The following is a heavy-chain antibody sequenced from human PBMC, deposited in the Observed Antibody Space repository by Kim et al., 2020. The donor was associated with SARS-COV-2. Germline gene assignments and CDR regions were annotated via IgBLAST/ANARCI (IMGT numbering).Heavy chain of an antibody. CDR1: GYTFTGYY. J-gene: IGHJ6*02. V-gene: IGHV1-2*06. Sequence: ASVKVSCKASGYTFTGYYMHWVRQAPGQGLEWMGRINPNSGGTNYAQKFQGRVTMTRDTSISTAYMELSRLRSDDTAVYYCARLGDYYYYGMDVWGQGTTVTVSS. CDR2: INPNSGGT. CDR3: ARLGDYYYYGMDV.